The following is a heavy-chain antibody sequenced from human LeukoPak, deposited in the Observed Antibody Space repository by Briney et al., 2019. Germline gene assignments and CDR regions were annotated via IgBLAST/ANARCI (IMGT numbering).Heavy chain of an antibody. CDR1: GFTFSSYA. J-gene: IGHJ1*01. D-gene: IGHD3-10*01. V-gene: IGHV3-30*04. Sequence: PGGSLRLSCSASGFTFSSYAMAWVRQAPGKGLEWVAFISYDEKNKYYADSVKGRFTISRDNSKNTLYLQLNSLRAEDTAVYYCAKDLRYYYAWGQGTLVTVSS. CDR2: ISYDEKNK. CDR3: AKDLRYYYA.